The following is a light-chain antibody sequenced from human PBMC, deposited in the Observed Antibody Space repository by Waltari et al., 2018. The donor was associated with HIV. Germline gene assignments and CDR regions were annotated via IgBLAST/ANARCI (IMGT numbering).Light chain of an antibody. CDR3: QQYYSYPLT. CDR2: AAS. V-gene: IGKV1-8*01. CDR1: PGSSSY. Sequence: AIRMTQSPSSFSASTGDRVTITCRASPGSSSYLAWYQKKPGKAPKLLIYAASTLQSGVPSRFSGSGSGTDFTLTISCLQSEDFATYYCQQYYSYPLTFGGGTKVEIK. J-gene: IGKJ4*01.